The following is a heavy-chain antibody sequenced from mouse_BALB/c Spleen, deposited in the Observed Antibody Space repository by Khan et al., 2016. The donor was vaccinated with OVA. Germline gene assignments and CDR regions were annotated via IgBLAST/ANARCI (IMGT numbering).Heavy chain of an antibody. CDR2: IWGGGGT. J-gene: IGHJ4*01. Sequence: QVQLKESGPGLVAPSQSLSITCTVSGFSLSRYNVHWVRQPPGKGLEWLGMIWGGGGTDYTSALKSRLSISKDDSKRQVFLKMSSLQSYDTAIYYCTRAYYRYDGYYAMDYWGQGTSVTVSS. CDR3: TRAYYRYDGYYAMDY. V-gene: IGHV2-6-4*01. D-gene: IGHD2-14*01. CDR1: GFSLSRYN.